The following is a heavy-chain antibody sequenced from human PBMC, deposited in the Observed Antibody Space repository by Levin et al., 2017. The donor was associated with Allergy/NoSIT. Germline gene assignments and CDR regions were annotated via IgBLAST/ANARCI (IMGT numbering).Heavy chain of an antibody. D-gene: IGHD3-22*01. J-gene: IGHJ4*02. CDR2: IYPGDSDT. V-gene: IGHV5-51*01. CDR1: GYSFTSYW. Sequence: GGSLRLSCKGSGYSFTSYWIGWVRQMPGKGLEWMGIIYPGDSDTRYSPSFQGQVTISADKSISTAYLQWSSLKASDTAMYYCARLYDSSGYLLNWGQGTLVTVSS. CDR3: ARLYDSSGYLLN.